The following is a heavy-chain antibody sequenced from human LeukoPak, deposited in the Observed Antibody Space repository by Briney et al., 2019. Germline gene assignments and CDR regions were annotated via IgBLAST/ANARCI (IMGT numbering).Heavy chain of an antibody. J-gene: IGHJ4*02. CDR2: IYSGGST. CDR3: ARDRFGYGGNSGL. D-gene: IGHD4-23*01. V-gene: IGHV3-66*01. Sequence: GGSLRLSCAASEFTVSSNYMSWVRQAPGKGLEWVSVIYSGGSTYYADSVKGRFTISRDNSKNTLYLQMNSLRAEDTAVYYCARDRFGYGGNSGLWGQGTLVTVSS. CDR1: EFTVSSNY.